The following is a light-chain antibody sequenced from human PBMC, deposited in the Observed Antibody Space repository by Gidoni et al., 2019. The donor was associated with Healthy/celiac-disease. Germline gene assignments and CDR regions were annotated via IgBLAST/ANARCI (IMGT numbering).Light chain of an antibody. CDR3: QVWDSSTVV. J-gene: IGLJ2*01. CDR1: NIGSKN. CDR2: RDS. V-gene: IGLV3-9*01. Sequence: SYELTQPLSVSVALGQTARITCGGNNIGSKNVHWYQQKPVQAPVLVIYRDSNRHSGIPERFSGSNSGNTATLTISRAQAGDEADYYCQVWDSSTVVFGGGTKLTVL.